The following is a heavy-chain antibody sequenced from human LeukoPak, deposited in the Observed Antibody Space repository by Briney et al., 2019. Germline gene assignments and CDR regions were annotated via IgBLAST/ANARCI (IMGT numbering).Heavy chain of an antibody. CDR3: ARNGMIKAALDY. D-gene: IGHD3-22*01. CDR1: GGSISSGGYY. J-gene: IGHJ4*02. V-gene: IGHV4-31*03. Sequence: SQTLSLTCTVSGGSISSGGYYWSWIRQHPGKGLEWIGYIYYSGSTYYNPSLESRVTISVDTSKNQSSLKLSSVTAADTAVYYCARNGMIKAALDYWGQGTLVTVSS. CDR2: IYYSGST.